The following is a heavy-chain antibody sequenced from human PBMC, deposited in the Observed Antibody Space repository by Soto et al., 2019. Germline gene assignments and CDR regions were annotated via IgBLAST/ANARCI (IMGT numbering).Heavy chain of an antibody. CDR1: GVRVNGYY. Sequence: PSESLSIISALWGVRVNGYYSNWIRNHPGKGLEWIGEINHTGGTHYNPSLKSRVTMSVDTSKNQFSLRLSSVTAADTAIYYCATRITVFGLLIPPFDPWGQGTQVTGTS. V-gene: IGHV4-34*01. CDR3: ATRITVFGLLIPPFDP. D-gene: IGHD3-3*01. J-gene: IGHJ5*02. CDR2: INHTGGT.